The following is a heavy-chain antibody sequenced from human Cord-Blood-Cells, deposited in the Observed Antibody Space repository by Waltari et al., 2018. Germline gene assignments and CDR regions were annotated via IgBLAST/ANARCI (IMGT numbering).Heavy chain of an antibody. D-gene: IGHD2-2*01. Sequence: QVQLVESGGGVVQPGRSLRLSCAASGFTFSSYGMHWVRQAPGKGLEWVAGICDDGSNKYYADSVKGRFTISRDNSKNTLYLQMNSLRAEDTAVYYCARAYPRDGQLLAYWGQGTLVTVSS. CDR3: ARAYPRDGQLLAY. V-gene: IGHV3-33*01. CDR1: GFTFSSYG. CDR2: ICDDGSNK. J-gene: IGHJ4*02.